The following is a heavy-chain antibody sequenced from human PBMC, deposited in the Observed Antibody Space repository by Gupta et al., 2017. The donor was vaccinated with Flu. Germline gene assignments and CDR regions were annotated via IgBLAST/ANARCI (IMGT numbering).Heavy chain of an antibody. CDR1: GGSISSSSYY. CDR2: IYYSGST. J-gene: IGHJ4*02. CDR3: ARHFRGYSGYDSTGGLDY. D-gene: IGHD5-12*01. Sequence: QLQLQESGPGLVKPSETLSLTCTVSGGSISSSSYYWGWIRQPPGKGLEWIGSIYYSGSTYYNPSLKSRVTISVDTSKNQFSLKLSSVTAADTAVYYCARHFRGYSGYDSTGGLDYWGQGTLVTVSS. V-gene: IGHV4-39*01.